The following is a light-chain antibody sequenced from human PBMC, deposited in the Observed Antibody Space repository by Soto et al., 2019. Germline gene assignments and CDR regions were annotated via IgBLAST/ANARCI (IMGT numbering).Light chain of an antibody. CDR3: LQHTNFPLT. CDR2: DAS. V-gene: IGKV1-17*03. J-gene: IGKJ5*01. CDR1: QGISNH. Sequence: QMTQSPSSMSASVVDRVPITCRSSQGISNHLVWFQQRPGKVPKRLIYDASSLQTGVPSRFSGSGSGTDFTLTISSLQHEDFATYYCLQHTNFPLTFGQGT.